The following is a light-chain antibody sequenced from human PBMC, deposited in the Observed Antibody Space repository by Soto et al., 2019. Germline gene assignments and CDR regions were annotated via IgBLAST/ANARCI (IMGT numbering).Light chain of an antibody. Sequence: DIQMTQSPSSLAASVGDRVTITCRASQSISSYLNWYQQKPGKAPKVLIYAASSLQSGVPPRFSGSGSGTDFTLSISSLQPEDFATYYCQQSYSGPLTFGGGTKVDIK. J-gene: IGKJ4*01. CDR2: AAS. CDR3: QQSYSGPLT. CDR1: QSISSY. V-gene: IGKV1-39*01.